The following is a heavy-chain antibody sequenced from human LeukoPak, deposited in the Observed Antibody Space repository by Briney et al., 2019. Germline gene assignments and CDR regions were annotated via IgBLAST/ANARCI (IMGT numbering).Heavy chain of an antibody. Sequence: SVKVSCKASGGTFSSYAISWVRQAPGQGLEWMGGIIPIFGTANYAQEFQGRVTITADESTSTAYMELSSLRSEDTAVYYCATNLAYCGGDCYRPIDYWGQGTLVTVSS. CDR3: ATNLAYCGGDCYRPIDY. D-gene: IGHD2-21*01. J-gene: IGHJ4*02. CDR2: IIPIFGTA. V-gene: IGHV1-69*01. CDR1: GGTFSSYA.